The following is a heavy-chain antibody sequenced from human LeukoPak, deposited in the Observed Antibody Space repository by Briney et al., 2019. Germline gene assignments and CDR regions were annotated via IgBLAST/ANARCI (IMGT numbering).Heavy chain of an antibody. J-gene: IGHJ4*02. CDR3: ARAPKKYSSGWYFDY. Sequence: GGSLRLSCAASGFTFSSHWMTWIRQAPGKGLEWVANIKQDGSEKYYVDSVKGRFTISRDNAKNSLYLQMNSLRAGDTAVYYCARAPKKYSSGWYFDYWGQGTLVTVSS. V-gene: IGHV3-7*01. CDR2: IKQDGSEK. CDR1: GFTFSSHW. D-gene: IGHD6-19*01.